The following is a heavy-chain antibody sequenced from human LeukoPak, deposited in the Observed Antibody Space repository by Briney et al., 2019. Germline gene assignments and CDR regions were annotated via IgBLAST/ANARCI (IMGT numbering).Heavy chain of an antibody. CDR3: ARRGRVVATALGDGFDI. J-gene: IGHJ3*02. CDR2: IFYSGST. Sequence: PSETLSLTCTVSGGSISSSSYYWGWIRQPPGKGLEWIGSIFYSGSTYYNPSLKSRVTISVDTSKNQFSLKLSSVTAADTAVYYCARRGRVVATALGDGFDICGQGTMVTVSS. D-gene: IGHD2-21*02. CDR1: GGSISSSSYY. V-gene: IGHV4-39*07.